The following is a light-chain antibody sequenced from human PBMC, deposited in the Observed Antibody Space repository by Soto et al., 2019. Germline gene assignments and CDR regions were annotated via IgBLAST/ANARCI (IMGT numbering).Light chain of an antibody. CDR2: GTS. V-gene: IGKV3-20*01. CDR1: HTISSSY. J-gene: IGKJ1*01. CDR3: HQFGGSPQT. Sequence: EIVLTQSPGTLSLSPGERATLSCRASHTISSSYLAWYQQRPGQAPRLLIYGTSTRATGIPDRFSGSGSGTDFTLAISRLEPEDFAVYFCHQFGGSPQTFGQGTKVDIK.